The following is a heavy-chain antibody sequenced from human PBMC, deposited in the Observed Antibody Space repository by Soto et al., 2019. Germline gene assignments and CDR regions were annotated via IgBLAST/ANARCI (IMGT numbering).Heavy chain of an antibody. CDR3: PNSGRLGASIGN. Sequence: QVQLVQSGAEVKKPGASVKVSCKASGYTFTNYAMHWVRQAPGQRLEWMGWINAGNGNTKYSQKSQGRGTFTRETPPGTAYMDLTSRGYEDTRWNYFPNSGRLGASIGNWGREPRAP. D-gene: IGHD1-26*01. V-gene: IGHV1-3*01. CDR1: GYTFTNYA. J-gene: IGHJ4*02. CDR2: INAGNGNT.